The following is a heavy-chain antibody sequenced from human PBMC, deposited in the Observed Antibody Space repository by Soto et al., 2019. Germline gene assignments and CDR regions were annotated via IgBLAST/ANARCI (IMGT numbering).Heavy chain of an antibody. Sequence: QLQLQESGPGLVKPSETLSLTCTVSGGSISSSSYYWGWIRQPPGKGLEWIGSIYYSGSTYYNPSLKSRVTISVDTSKNQFSLKLSSVTAADTAVYYCARHMRRNAYYYYYGMDVWGQGTTVTVSS. CDR3: ARHMRRNAYYYYYGMDV. D-gene: IGHD3-16*01. CDR1: GGSISSSSYY. CDR2: IYYSGST. V-gene: IGHV4-39*01. J-gene: IGHJ6*02.